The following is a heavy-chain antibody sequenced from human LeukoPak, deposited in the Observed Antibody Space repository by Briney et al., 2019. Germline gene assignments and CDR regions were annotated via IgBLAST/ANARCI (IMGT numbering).Heavy chain of an antibody. CDR1: GGSISSSNW. Sequence: SETLSLTCAVSGGSISSSNWWSWVRQPPGKGLEWIGYIYYSGSTNYNPSLKSRVTISVDTSKNQFSLKLTSVTAADTAVYYCARIGGATFDYWGQGTLVTVSS. V-gene: IGHV4-4*02. CDR2: IYYSGST. J-gene: IGHJ4*02. CDR3: ARIGGATFDY. D-gene: IGHD1-26*01.